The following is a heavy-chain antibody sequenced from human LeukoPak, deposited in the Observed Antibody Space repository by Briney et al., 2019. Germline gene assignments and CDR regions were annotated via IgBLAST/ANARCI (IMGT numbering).Heavy chain of an antibody. V-gene: IGHV4-39*07. D-gene: IGHD6-13*01. Sequence: SETLSLTCTVSGGSISSSSYYWGWIRQPPGKGLEWIGSIYYSGSTYYNPSLKSRVTISVDTSKNQISLKLSSVTAADTAVYYCARCIAAAANDAFDIWGQGTMVTVSS. CDR2: IYYSGST. J-gene: IGHJ3*02. CDR1: GGSISSSSYY. CDR3: ARCIAAAANDAFDI.